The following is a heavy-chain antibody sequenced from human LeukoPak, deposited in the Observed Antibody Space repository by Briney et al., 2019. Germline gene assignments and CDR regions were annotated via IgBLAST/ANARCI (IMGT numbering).Heavy chain of an antibody. V-gene: IGHV4-38-2*02. Sequence: SETLSLTCTVSSHSITYNYCGWIRQSPGKGLEWIGSISQRGITYYNPSLQSRLSISRDTSNNQLSLRLTSVTAADTAIYYCVSHETPYYYIDVWGKGTTVTISS. J-gene: IGHJ6*03. CDR3: VSHETPYYYIDV. CDR2: ISQRGIT. CDR1: SHSITYNY.